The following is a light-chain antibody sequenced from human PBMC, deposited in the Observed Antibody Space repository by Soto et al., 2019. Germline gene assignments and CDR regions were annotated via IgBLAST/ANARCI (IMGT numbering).Light chain of an antibody. CDR3: QKYNSAPWT. Sequence: DIQMTQSPSSLSASLGDRVTITCRASQGISYYLAWYQQKPGKVPKLLIYAASTLHSGVPSRFSGSGSGTDFTLTISSLQPEDVATYYCQKYNSAPWTFGQGTKVQIK. CDR1: QGISYY. CDR2: AAS. J-gene: IGKJ1*01. V-gene: IGKV1-27*01.